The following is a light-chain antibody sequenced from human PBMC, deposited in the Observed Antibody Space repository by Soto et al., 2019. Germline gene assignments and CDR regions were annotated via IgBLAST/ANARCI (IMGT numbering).Light chain of an antibody. J-gene: IGKJ1*01. CDR1: QSVTDF. V-gene: IGKV3-15*01. Sequence: EIVLTQSPVTLSLSPGERATLSCRASQSVTDFLAWYQQKPGQAPRLLIFGASARPTGIPARISGSGSGTEFTLTISSLQPDDFATYYCQHYNSYSEAFGQGTKVDIK. CDR3: QHYNSYSEA. CDR2: GAS.